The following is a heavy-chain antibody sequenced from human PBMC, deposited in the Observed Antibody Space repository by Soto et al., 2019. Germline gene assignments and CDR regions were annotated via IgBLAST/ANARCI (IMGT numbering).Heavy chain of an antibody. J-gene: IGHJ4*02. D-gene: IGHD3-10*01. CDR2: ISGSGEGT. CDR3: AKDRNSRTRLTMVREVITGIDY. V-gene: IGHV3-23*01. CDR1: GFTFSSYG. Sequence: PGGSLRLSCAASGFTFSSYGIIWFRHSAFKGLEWVSGISGSGEGTYYADSVKGRFTISRGNSKDTLYLQMNSLRAEDTAVYYCAKDRNSRTRLTMVREVITGIDYWGQGTLVTVSS.